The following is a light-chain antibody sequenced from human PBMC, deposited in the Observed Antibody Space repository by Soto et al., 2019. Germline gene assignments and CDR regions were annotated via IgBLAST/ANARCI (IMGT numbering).Light chain of an antibody. CDR2: GAS. J-gene: IGKJ1*01. CDR3: QDYGSSRT. Sequence: EIVLTQSPGTLSLSPGERATLFCRASQSVSSSSLAWYQQKPGQAPRLLIYGASSRTTGIPDRFSGSGSGTDFTLTISRLEPEDFAVYYCQDYGSSRTFGQGTKVEIK. CDR1: QSVSSSS. V-gene: IGKV3-20*01.